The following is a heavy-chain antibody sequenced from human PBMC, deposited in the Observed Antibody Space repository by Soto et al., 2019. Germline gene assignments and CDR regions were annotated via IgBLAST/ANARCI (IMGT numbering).Heavy chain of an antibody. J-gene: IGHJ5*02. V-gene: IGHV4-30-2*01. CDR3: ARERVTVSGIIILNFFDP. Sequence: PSETLSLTCAVSGGSISSGGYFWSWVRQPPGKGLEWVGSIFYSGSTYYSPPLESRVTISLDRSKNQFSLKLSSVTAADTAVYFCARERVTVSGIIILNFFDPWGQGTLVTVS. CDR1: GGSISSGGYF. D-gene: IGHD3-3*01. CDR2: IFYSGST.